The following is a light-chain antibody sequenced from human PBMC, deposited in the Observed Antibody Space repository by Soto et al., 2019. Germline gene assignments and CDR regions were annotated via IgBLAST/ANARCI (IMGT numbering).Light chain of an antibody. CDR1: QGISNY. Sequence: DIQMTQSPSTLPASVGDRVTITCRASQGISNYLAWYQQKPGKVPKLLIYDASNLQTGVPSRFSGSGSGTDFNLTISSLQPDDFATYYCQQYTNYPWTFGQGTKVDIK. CDR2: DAS. J-gene: IGKJ1*01. V-gene: IGKV1-33*01. CDR3: QQYTNYPWT.